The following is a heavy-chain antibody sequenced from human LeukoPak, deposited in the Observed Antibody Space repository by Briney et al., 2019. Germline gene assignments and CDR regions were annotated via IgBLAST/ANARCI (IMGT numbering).Heavy chain of an antibody. Sequence: GGSLRLSCAASGFTLSSYAMSWVRQAPGKGLEWVSAISGSGGSTYYADAVKGRFTISRDNSKNTLYLQMNSLRAEDTAVYYCAKDRHAPGRYCSSTTCFPFDPWGQGTLVTVSS. CDR1: GFTLSSYA. CDR3: AKDRHAPGRYCSSTTCFPFDP. J-gene: IGHJ5*02. V-gene: IGHV3-23*01. D-gene: IGHD2-2*01. CDR2: ISGSGGST.